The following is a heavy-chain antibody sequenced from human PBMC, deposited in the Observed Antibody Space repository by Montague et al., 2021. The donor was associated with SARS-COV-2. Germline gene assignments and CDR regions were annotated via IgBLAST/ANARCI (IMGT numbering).Heavy chain of an antibody. CDR2: IYSGGST. Sequence: SLRLSCAASGLTVSSNYMSWVRQAPGKGLEWVSVIYSGGSTYYADSVKGRFTISRDNSKNTLYLQMNSLRDEDTDVYYCARDSYGMDVWGQGTTVTVSS. J-gene: IGHJ6*02. CDR3: ARDSYGMDV. V-gene: IGHV3-66*02. CDR1: GLTVSSNY.